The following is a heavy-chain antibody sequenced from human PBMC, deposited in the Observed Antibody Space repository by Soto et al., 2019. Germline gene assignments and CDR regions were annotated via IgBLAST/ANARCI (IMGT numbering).Heavy chain of an antibody. Sequence: ASVKVSCKASGYTFTSYGISWVRQAPGQGLEWMGWISAYNGNTNYAQKLQGRVTMTTDTSTSTAYMELRSLRSDDTAVYYCAREDSRYDYIWGSTPPPAINWFEPWGQGTLVTVSS. D-gene: IGHD3-16*01. J-gene: IGHJ5*02. V-gene: IGHV1-18*01. CDR2: ISAYNGNT. CDR1: GYTFTSYG. CDR3: AREDSRYDYIWGSTPPPAINWFEP.